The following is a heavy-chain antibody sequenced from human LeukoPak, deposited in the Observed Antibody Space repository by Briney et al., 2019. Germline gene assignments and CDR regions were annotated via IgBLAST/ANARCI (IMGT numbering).Heavy chain of an antibody. J-gene: IGHJ4*02. D-gene: IGHD6-13*01. V-gene: IGHV4-59*01. CDR1: GGSISSYY. Sequence: PSETLSLTCTVSGGSISSYYWSRLRQPPGKGLEWIGYIYYSGSTNYNPSLKSRVTISVDTSKNQFSLKLSSVTAADTAVYYCARYGGSSWPLPFDYWGQGTLVTVSS. CDR3: ARYGGSSWPLPFDY. CDR2: IYYSGST.